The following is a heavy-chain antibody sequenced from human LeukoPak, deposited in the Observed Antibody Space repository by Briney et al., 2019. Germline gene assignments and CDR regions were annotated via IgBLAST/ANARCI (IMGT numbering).Heavy chain of an antibody. J-gene: IGHJ5*02. CDR2: INHSGSI. Sequence: KPSETLSLTCAVYGGSFSGYYWSWIRQPPGKGLEWIGEINHSGSINYNPSLKSRVTISVDTSKNQFSLKLSSVTAADTAVYYCARRVDDFWSGYYLQNWFDPWGQGTLVTVSS. CDR1: GGSFSGYY. D-gene: IGHD3-3*01. CDR3: ARRVDDFWSGYYLQNWFDP. V-gene: IGHV4-34*01.